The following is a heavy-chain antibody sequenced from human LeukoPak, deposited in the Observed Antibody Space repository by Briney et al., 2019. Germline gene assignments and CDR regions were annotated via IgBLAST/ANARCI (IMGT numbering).Heavy chain of an antibody. CDR2: IYYSGST. J-gene: IGHJ3*02. CDR1: GGSISSGSYY. CDR3: AREGSGSGKAFDI. D-gene: IGHD3-10*01. V-gene: IGHV4-39*07. Sequence: SETLSLTCTVSGGSISSGSYYWAWIRQPPGKGLEWIGSIYYSGSTYYNPSLKSRVTISVDTSKNQFSLKLSSVTAADTAVYYCAREGSGSGKAFDIWGQGTMVTVSS.